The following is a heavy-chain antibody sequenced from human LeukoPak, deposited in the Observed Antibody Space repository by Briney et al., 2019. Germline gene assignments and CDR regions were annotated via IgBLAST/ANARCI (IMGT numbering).Heavy chain of an antibody. V-gene: IGHV1-18*01. CDR3: ARVRTMIDRGDY. J-gene: IGHJ4*02. CDR2: ISAYNGKT. CDR1: GYTFTSYG. D-gene: IGHD3-22*01. Sequence: ASVKVSCKASGYTFTSYGISWARQAPGQGLEWMGWISAYNGKTNYAQKLQGRVTMTTDTSTSTAYMELRSLRSDDTAVYDCARVRTMIDRGDYWGQGTLVTVSS.